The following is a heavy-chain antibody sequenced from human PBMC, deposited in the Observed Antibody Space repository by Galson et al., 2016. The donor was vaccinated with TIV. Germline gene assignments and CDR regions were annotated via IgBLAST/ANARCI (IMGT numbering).Heavy chain of an antibody. V-gene: IGHV3-53*05. J-gene: IGHJ4*02. D-gene: IGHD4/OR15-4a*01. CDR2: IYTNGRT. CDR1: GVIVSNNY. CDR3: ARQNDYLYYFDY. Sequence: SLRLSCASSGVIVSNNYMSWVRQAPGKGLEWISVIYTNGRTFYADSVKGRFTISRDNSKNTLYLQMNSLRPEDTALYYRARQNDYLYYFDYWGQGTLVTVSS.